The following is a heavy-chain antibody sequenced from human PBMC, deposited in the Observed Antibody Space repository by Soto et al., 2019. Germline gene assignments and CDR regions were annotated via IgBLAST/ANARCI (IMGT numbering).Heavy chain of an antibody. CDR2: ISYDGSNK. CDR3: AKDVSGWRYYYYGMDV. CDR1: GFTFSSYG. V-gene: IGHV3-30*18. J-gene: IGHJ6*02. Sequence: RRLSCAASGFTFSSYGMHWVRQAPGKGLEWVAVISYDGSNKYYADSVKGRFTISRDNSKNTLYLQMNSLRAEDTAVYYCAKDVSGWRYYYYGMDVWGQGTTVTVSS. D-gene: IGHD6-19*01.